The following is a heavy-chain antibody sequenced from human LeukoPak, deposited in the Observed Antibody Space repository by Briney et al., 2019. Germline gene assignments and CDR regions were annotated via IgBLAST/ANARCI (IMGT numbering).Heavy chain of an antibody. D-gene: IGHD2-21*01. CDR3: ARTRGGLWTGAFDI. Sequence: GGPLRLPCAPSELHHSCYAIIWVRPAPRKGVEWVSTISGSGGSTYYADSVKGRFPISRDNSKNTLYLQMNSLRAEDTAVYYCARTRGGLWTGAFDIWGQGTMVTVSS. CDR1: ELHHSCYA. CDR2: ISGSGGST. J-gene: IGHJ3*02. V-gene: IGHV3-23*01.